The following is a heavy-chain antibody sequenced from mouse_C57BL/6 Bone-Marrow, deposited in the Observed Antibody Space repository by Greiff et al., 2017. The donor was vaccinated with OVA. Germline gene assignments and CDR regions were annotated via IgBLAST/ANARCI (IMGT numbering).Heavy chain of an antibody. CDR1: GYAFTNYL. J-gene: IGHJ2*01. D-gene: IGHD1-1*01. V-gene: IGHV1-54*01. Sequence: QVQLQQSGAELVRPGTSVKVSCKASGYAFTNYLIEWVKQRPGQGLEWIGVINPGSGGTNYNEKFKGKATLTADKSSSTAYMQLSSLTSEDSAVYCCARRGYGSSYYFDYWGQGTTLTVSS. CDR2: INPGSGGT. CDR3: ARRGYGSSYYFDY.